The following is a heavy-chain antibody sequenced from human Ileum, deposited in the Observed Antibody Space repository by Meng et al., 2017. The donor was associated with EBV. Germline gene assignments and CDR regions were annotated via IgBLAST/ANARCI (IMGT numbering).Heavy chain of an antibody. J-gene: IGHJ4*02. CDR3: VRGGTYYLSY. CDR2: MYPTGPT. D-gene: IGHD1-26*01. CDR1: GDSISSVSG. Sequence: RQGPGPGLVKHGETLSLTCAIAGDSISSVSGWSGLRQYTEKGLGWMGEMYPTGPTYYNPSLKGRGSISIEKSKNQLCLKLNSVTAADTAVYYCVRGGTYYLSYWGQGSLVTVSS. V-gene: IGHV4-4*02.